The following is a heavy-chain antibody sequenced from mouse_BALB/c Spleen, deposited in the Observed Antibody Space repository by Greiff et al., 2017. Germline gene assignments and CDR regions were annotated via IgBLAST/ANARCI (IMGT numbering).Heavy chain of an antibody. CDR3: ARRLGNYAMDY. Sequence: DVMLVESGGDLVKPGGSLKLSCAASGFTFSSYGMSWVRQTPDKRLEWVATISSGGSYTYYPDSVKGRFTISRDNAKNTLYLQMSSLKSEDTAMYYCARRLGNYAMDYWGQGTSVTVSS. D-gene: IGHD4-1*01. V-gene: IGHV5-6*02. CDR1: GFTFSSYG. J-gene: IGHJ4*01. CDR2: ISSGGSYT.